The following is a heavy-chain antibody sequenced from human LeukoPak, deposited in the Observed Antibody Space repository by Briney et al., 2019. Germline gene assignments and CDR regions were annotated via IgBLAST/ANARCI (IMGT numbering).Heavy chain of an antibody. CDR3: ARESPYGAIDY. Sequence: PGGSLRLSCAASGFRFSTYWMSWVRQAPGEGLQWVANINEDGSETNYADSVKGRFTISRDNGKNSLYLQRSSLRADDTAVYYCARESPYGAIDYWGQGTLVIVPP. CDR1: GFRFSTYW. CDR2: INEDGSET. D-gene: IGHD4/OR15-4a*01. V-gene: IGHV3-7*03. J-gene: IGHJ4*02.